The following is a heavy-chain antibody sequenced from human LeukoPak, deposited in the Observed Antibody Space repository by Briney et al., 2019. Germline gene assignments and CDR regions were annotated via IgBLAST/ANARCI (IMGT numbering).Heavy chain of an antibody. Sequence: SETLSLTCTVSGGSMSNYYWGWIRQPPGKGLEWIGYIFSRGNTDYNPSLKSRVTMSVDTSKSQFSLKLSSVTAADTAVYYCARVGDTSSYYYFLDSWGQGTLVTVSS. CDR2: IFSRGNT. V-gene: IGHV4-4*08. D-gene: IGHD3-22*01. CDR3: ARVGDTSSYYYFLDS. CDR1: GGSMSNYY. J-gene: IGHJ4*02.